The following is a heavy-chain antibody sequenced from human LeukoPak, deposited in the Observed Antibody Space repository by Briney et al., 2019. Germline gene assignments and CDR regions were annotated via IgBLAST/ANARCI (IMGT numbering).Heavy chain of an antibody. D-gene: IGHD6-13*01. Sequence: SVKVSCKASGGTFSSYAISWVRQAPGQGLEWMGGIIPIFGTVNYAQKFQGRVTITADESTSTAYMELSSLRSEDTAVYYCARDPIKTIAAAGTRRSGFDYWGQGTLVTVSS. CDR2: IIPIFGTV. CDR1: GGTFSSYA. J-gene: IGHJ4*02. V-gene: IGHV1-69*13. CDR3: ARDPIKTIAAAGTRRSGFDY.